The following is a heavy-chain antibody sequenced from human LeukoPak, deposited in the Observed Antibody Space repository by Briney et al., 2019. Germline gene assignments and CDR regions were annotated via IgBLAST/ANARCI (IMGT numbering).Heavy chain of an antibody. Sequence: SGPTLVNPTQTLTLTCTFSGFSLSTSGVGVGWIRQPPGKALEWLALIYWNDDKCYSPSLKGRLTITKDTSKNQVVLTMTNMDPVDTATYYCAHKAYDSSGYYVLDAFDIWGQGTMVTVSS. D-gene: IGHD3-22*01. V-gene: IGHV2-5*01. CDR1: GFSLSTSGVG. CDR3: AHKAYDSSGYYVLDAFDI. J-gene: IGHJ3*02. CDR2: IYWNDDK.